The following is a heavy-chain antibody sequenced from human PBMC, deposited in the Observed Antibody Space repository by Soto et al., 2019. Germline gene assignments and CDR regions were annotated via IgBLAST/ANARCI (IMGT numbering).Heavy chain of an antibody. D-gene: IGHD3-10*01. V-gene: IGHV3-66*04. J-gene: IGHJ6*02. Sequence: GGSLRLSCAASGFTVSSNYMSWVRQAPGKGLEWVSVIYSGGSTYYADSVKGRFTISRDNSKNTLYLQMNSLRAEDTAVYYCASQAWFGELLYYYYYGMDVWGQGTTVTVSS. CDR3: ASQAWFGELLYYYYYGMDV. CDR1: GFTVSSNY. CDR2: IYSGGST.